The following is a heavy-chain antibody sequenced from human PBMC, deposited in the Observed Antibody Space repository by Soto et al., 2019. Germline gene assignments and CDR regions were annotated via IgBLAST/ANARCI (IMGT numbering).Heavy chain of an antibody. J-gene: IGHJ6*03. D-gene: IGHD1-7*01. Sequence: GGSLRLSCAASGFTFSSYAMSWVRQAPGKGLEWVSAISGSGGSTYYADSVKGRFTISRDNSKNTLYLQMNSLRAEDTAVYYCAKGEGITGTTTRGWYYYYMDVWGKGTTVTVSS. CDR3: AKGEGITGTTTRGWYYYYMDV. V-gene: IGHV3-23*01. CDR2: ISGSGGST. CDR1: GFTFSSYA.